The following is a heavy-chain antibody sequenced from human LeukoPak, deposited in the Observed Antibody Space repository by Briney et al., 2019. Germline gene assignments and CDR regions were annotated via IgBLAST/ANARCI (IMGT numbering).Heavy chain of an antibody. D-gene: IGHD6-19*01. Sequence: PSGTLSLTCAVSGGSISSSNWWSWVRQPPGKGLEWIGEIYHSGSTYYNPSLKSRVTISVDTSKNQFSLKLSSVTAADTAVYYCARGTRSSGWYPTIFDPWGQGTLVTVSS. CDR1: GGSISSSNW. J-gene: IGHJ5*02. V-gene: IGHV4-4*02. CDR3: ARGTRSSGWYPTIFDP. CDR2: IYHSGST.